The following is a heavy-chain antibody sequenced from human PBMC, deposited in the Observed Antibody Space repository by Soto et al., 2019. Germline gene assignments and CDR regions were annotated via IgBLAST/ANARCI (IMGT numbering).Heavy chain of an antibody. J-gene: IGHJ4*02. CDR2: ISGYNGNT. Sequence: ASVKVSCKASGYTFTSYAITWVRQAPGQGLEWMGWISGYNGNTKYAQKLQGRVTMTTDTSTSTAYMEMSSLRAEDTAIYYCARRGTYRWGHFDYWGQGTQVTVSS. V-gene: IGHV1-18*04. CDR1: GYTFTSYA. D-gene: IGHD3-16*02. CDR3: ARRGTYRWGHFDY.